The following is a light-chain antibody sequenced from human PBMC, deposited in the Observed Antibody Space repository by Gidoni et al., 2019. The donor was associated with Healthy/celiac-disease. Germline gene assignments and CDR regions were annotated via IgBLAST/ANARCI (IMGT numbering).Light chain of an antibody. CDR1: QSVSSSH. CDR2: GAS. Sequence: EIVLTQSPGTLFLSPGERATLSCRASQSVSSSHLAWYQQKPGQAPRLLIYGASSRATGIPDRFSGSGSGTDFTLTISRLEPEDFAVYYCQQYGSSPSVSFGQGTKLEIK. CDR3: QQYGSSPSVS. J-gene: IGKJ2*03. V-gene: IGKV3-20*01.